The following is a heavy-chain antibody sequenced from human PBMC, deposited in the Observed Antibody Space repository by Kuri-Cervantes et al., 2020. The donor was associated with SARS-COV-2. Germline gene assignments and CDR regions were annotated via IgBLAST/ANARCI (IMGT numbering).Heavy chain of an antibody. D-gene: IGHD3-3*01. Sequence: GESLKISCAASGFTFSSYGMHWVRQAPGKGLEWVAVIWYDGSNKYYADSVKGRFTISRDNSKNTLYLQMNSLRAEDTAVYYCAIKADFWSGYYTGYYYGMDVWGQGTTVTGSS. CDR3: AIKADFWSGYYTGYYYGMDV. J-gene: IGHJ6*02. V-gene: IGHV3-33*01. CDR1: GFTFSSYG. CDR2: IWYDGSNK.